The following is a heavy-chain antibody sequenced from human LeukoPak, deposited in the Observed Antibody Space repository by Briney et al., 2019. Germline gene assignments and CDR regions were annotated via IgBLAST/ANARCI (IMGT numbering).Heavy chain of an antibody. V-gene: IGHV1-18*01. CDR3: ARARGGLPGLFDP. J-gene: IGHJ5*02. Sequence: ASVRVSCKASVYSFTSYGISWVRQAPGRGLEWMGWISAYNGDTSYAHKPQVRVTITADTSTSTAYMELRSLRSDDAAFYCWARARGGLPGLFDPWGKGTLVTVSS. CDR1: VYSFTSYG. D-gene: IGHD3-3*01. CDR2: ISAYNGDT.